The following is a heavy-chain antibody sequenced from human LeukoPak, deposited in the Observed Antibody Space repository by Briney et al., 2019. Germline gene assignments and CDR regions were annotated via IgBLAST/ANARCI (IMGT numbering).Heavy chain of an antibody. CDR2: FSATDGSA. J-gene: IGHJ3*01. CDR3: ARAKRAAAGTGAFDV. D-gene: IGHD6-13*01. CDR1: GFTFSSYA. V-gene: IGHV3-23*01. Sequence: GGSLRLSCAASGFTFSSYAMTWVRQAPGKGLEWVSAFSATDGSAQYAESVEGRFTISRDNSKNTLFLQMNSLRAEDTAVYYCARAKRAAAGTGAFDVWGQGTLVTVSS.